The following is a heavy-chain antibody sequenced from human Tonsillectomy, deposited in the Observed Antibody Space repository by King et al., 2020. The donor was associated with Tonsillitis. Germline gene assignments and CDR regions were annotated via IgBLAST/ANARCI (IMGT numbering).Heavy chain of an antibody. V-gene: IGHV3-48*02. CDR1: GFTFSSYS. Sequence: QLVQSGGGLVQPGGSLRLSCAASGFTFSSYSMNWVRQAPGKGLEWVSYISSSSSTIYYADSVKGRFTISRDNAKNALYLQMNSLRYEDTAVYYCARIGSGWMGTTDYWGQGTLVTVSS. D-gene: IGHD6-19*01. CDR2: ISSSSSTI. CDR3: ARIGSGWMGTTDY. J-gene: IGHJ4*02.